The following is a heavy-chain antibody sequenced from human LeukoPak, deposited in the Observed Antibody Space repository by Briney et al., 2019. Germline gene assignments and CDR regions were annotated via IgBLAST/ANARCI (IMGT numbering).Heavy chain of an antibody. V-gene: IGHV3-74*01. CDR1: GFTFSSSW. CDR2: INGDGGIT. Sequence: GGSLRLSCAASGFTFSSSWMHWVRQAPGKGLVWVSRINGDGGITNYADSVKGRFTISRDNAKNTLYLQMNSLRAEDTAVYYCARSAVDGGYWGQGTVVTVSS. D-gene: IGHD6-19*01. J-gene: IGHJ4*02. CDR3: ARSAVDGGY.